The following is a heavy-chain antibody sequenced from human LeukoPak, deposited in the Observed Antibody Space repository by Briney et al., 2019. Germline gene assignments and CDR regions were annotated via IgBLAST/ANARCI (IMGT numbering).Heavy chain of an antibody. V-gene: IGHV4-4*02. Sequence: PSDTLSLTCAVSGGSMNNVNWWSWLRQPPGKGLEWIGEMYHTGTTNYNPSLKSRVTMSVDRSKNQVSLKLSSVTAADTAVYYCARWFGSGSYHTNYYYGMDVWGKVTTVTVSS. D-gene: IGHD3-10*01. CDR1: GGSMNNVNW. J-gene: IGHJ6*04. CDR3: ARWFGSGSYHTNYYYGMDV. CDR2: MYHTGTT.